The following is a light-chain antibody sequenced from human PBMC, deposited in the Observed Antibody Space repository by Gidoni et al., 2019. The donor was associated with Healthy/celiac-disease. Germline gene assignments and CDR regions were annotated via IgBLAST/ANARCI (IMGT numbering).Light chain of an antibody. CDR1: ALPKKY. V-gene: IGLV3-10*01. CDR3: YSTDSSGNHRGV. CDR2: EDS. J-gene: IGLJ1*01. Sequence: SYELTQPPSVSVSPGHTARITCSGDALPKKYAYWYQQKSGQAPVLVIYEDSKRPSGIPERFSGSSSGTMATLTISGAQVEDEADYYCYSTDSSGNHRGVFGTGTKVTV.